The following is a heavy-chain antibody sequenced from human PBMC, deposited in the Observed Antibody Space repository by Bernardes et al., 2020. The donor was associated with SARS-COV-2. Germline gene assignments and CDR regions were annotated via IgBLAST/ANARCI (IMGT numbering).Heavy chain of an antibody. J-gene: IGHJ6*02. CDR1: GFTFSNYW. CDR2: VKEDGSEK. D-gene: IGHD3-3*01. CDR3: ARDGGGRDFWSGYFGSHFYFAMDA. V-gene: IGHV3-7*04. Sequence: LRLSCAASGFTFSNYWMSWVRQAPGKGLEWVANVKEDGSEKYYVDSVRGRFTISRDNAKNSLYLQINSLRAEDTALYYCARDGGGRDFWSGYFGSHFYFAMDAWGQGTTVTVSS.